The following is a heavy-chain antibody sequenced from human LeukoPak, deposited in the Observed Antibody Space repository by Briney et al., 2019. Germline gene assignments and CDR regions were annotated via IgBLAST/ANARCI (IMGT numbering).Heavy chain of an antibody. J-gene: IGHJ6*02. D-gene: IGHD2-21*02. CDR3: AKALPCCGGDCYADRYGMDV. Sequence: GGSLRLSCAASGFTFSSYAMSWVRQAPGKGLEWVSVISGSGGSTYYADSVKGRFTISRDNSKNTLYLQMNSLRAEDTAVYYCAKALPCCGGDCYADRYGMDVWGQGTTVTVSS. CDR1: GFTFSSYA. CDR2: ISGSGGST. V-gene: IGHV3-23*01.